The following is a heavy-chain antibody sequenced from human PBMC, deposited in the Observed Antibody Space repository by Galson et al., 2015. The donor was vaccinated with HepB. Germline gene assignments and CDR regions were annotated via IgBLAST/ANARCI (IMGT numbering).Heavy chain of an antibody. V-gene: IGHV1-24*01. D-gene: IGHD2-15*01. J-gene: IGHJ4*02. CDR1: GFILTDFS. CDR3: ATEGLDDGTYSVDN. Sequence: SVKVSCKVSGFILTDFSMHWVRQAPGKGLEWMGSFDPEDGETIYSQNFQGRVTMTEDTSTDTAYMEFSNLRSEDTAVYYCATEGLDDGTYSVDNWGQGTLVTFSS. CDR2: FDPEDGET.